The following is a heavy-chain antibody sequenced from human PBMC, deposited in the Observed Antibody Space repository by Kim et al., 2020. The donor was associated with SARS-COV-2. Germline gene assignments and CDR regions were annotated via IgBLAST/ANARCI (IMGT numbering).Heavy chain of an antibody. CDR3: AGGGPSSGGDY. J-gene: IGHJ4*02. D-gene: IGHD6-19*01. Sequence: TSSNPSRQRRVTISVATSKNQYSLKLSSVTAADTAVYYCAGGGPSSGGDYWGQGTLVTVSS. V-gene: IGHV4-31*02. CDR2: T.